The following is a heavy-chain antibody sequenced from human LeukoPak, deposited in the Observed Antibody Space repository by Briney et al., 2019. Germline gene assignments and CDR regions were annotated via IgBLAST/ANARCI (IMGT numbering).Heavy chain of an antibody. V-gene: IGHV4-34*01. CDR1: GGSFSGYY. CDR3: ARWGRTVAGTDYFDY. Sequence: SETLSLTCAVYGGSFSGYYWSWIRQPPGEGLEWIGEINHSGSTNYNPSLKSRVTISVDTSKNQFSLKLSSVTAADTAVYYCARWGRTVAGTDYFDYWGQGTLVTVSS. CDR2: INHSGST. J-gene: IGHJ4*02. D-gene: IGHD6-19*01.